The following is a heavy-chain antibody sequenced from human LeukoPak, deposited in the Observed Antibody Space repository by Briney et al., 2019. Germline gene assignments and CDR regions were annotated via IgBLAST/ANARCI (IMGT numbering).Heavy chain of an antibody. D-gene: IGHD3-3*01. CDR2: MNPNSGNT. J-gene: IGHJ5*02. V-gene: IGHV1-8*03. CDR3: ARDKGEMIRGLDAWSGYYTMDHWFDP. CDR1: GYTFTSYD. Sequence: GASVKVSCKASGYTFTSYDINWVRQATGQGLEWMGWMNPNSGNTGYAQKFQGRVTITRNTSISTAYMELSSLRSEDTAVYYCARDKGEMIRGLDAWSGYYTMDHWFDPWGQGTLVTVSS.